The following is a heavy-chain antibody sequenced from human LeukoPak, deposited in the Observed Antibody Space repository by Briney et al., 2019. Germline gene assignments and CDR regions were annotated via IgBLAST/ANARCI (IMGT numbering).Heavy chain of an antibody. CDR2: ISGSGANT. CDR3: AKVRVGTTFFPYYYFDY. CDR1: GFTFSSYA. Sequence: PGGSLRLSCAASGFTFSSYAMSWVRQAPGKGLEWVSVISGSGANTYYADSVKGRFTISRDNSKNTLYLQMNSLRAEDTAVYYCAKVRVGTTFFPYYYFDYWGQGTLVTVSS. V-gene: IGHV3-23*01. J-gene: IGHJ4*02. D-gene: IGHD1-26*01.